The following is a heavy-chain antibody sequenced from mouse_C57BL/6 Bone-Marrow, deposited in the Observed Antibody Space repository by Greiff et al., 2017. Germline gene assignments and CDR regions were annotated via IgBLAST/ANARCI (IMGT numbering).Heavy chain of an antibody. CDR2: INPNNGGT. CDR3: ARILWGEYFDY. D-gene: IGHD1-1*02. CDR1: GYTFTDYY. V-gene: IGHV1-26*01. J-gene: IGHJ2*01. Sequence: VQLQQSGPELVKPGASVKISCKASGYTFTDYYMNWVKQSHGKSLEWIGDINPNNGGTSYNQKFKGKATLTVDKSSSTAYMELRSLTSEDSAVYYCARILWGEYFDYWGQGTTLTVSS.